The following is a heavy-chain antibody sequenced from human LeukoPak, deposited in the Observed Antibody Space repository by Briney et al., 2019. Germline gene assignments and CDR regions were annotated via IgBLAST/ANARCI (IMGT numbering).Heavy chain of an antibody. V-gene: IGHV1-69*13. Sequence: ASVKVSCKASGGTFNSYAISWVRQAPGQGLEWMGGIIPIFGTANYAQKFQGRVTITADESTSTAYMELSSLRSEDTAVYYCARGAPYYDSSGYKGAFDIWGQGTMVTVSS. CDR2: IIPIFGTA. CDR1: GGTFNSYA. J-gene: IGHJ3*02. D-gene: IGHD3-22*01. CDR3: ARGAPYYDSSGYKGAFDI.